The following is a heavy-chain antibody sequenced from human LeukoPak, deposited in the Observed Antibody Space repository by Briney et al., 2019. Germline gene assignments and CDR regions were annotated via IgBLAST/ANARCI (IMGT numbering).Heavy chain of an antibody. CDR2: INHSGST. V-gene: IGHV4-34*01. CDR1: GGSFSGYY. J-gene: IGHJ4*02. D-gene: IGHD3-22*01. Sequence: SETLSLTCAVYGGSFSGYYWSWIRQPPGKGLEWIGEINHSGSTNYNPSLKSRVTISVDTSKNQFSLKLSSVTAADTAVYYCARGPLTGYDSSGYALHFDYWGQGTLVTVSS. CDR3: ARGPLTGYDSSGYALHFDY.